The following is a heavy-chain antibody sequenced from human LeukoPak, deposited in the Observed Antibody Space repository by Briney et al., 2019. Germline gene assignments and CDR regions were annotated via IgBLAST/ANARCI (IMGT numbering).Heavy chain of an antibody. J-gene: IGHJ4*02. V-gene: IGHV3-15*01. CDR1: GFTFSSYG. Sequence: PGGSLRLSCAASGFTFSSYGMHWVRQAPGKGLEWVGRIKSKADGGTADYAAPVKGRFTISRDDSRNTLFLQLNSLKTEDTAVYYCTTAPYGDPRIDYWGQGTLVTVSS. CDR2: IKSKADGGTA. D-gene: IGHD4-17*01. CDR3: TTAPYGDPRIDY.